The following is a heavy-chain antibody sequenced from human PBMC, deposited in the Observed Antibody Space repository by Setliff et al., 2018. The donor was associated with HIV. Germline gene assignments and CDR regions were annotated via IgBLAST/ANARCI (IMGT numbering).Heavy chain of an antibody. J-gene: IGHJ4*02. CDR2: IYPGDSDT. Sequence: GESLKISCKGSGYGFSNYWLAWVRQTPGKGLEWMGIIYPGDSDTRYSPSFQGQVTFSADKSINTSYLQWGSLKASDTGIYFCARQTSRYITLSPPDYWGQGTLVTVSS. CDR1: GYGFSNYW. CDR3: ARQTSRYITLSPPDY. D-gene: IGHD3-9*01. V-gene: IGHV5-51*01.